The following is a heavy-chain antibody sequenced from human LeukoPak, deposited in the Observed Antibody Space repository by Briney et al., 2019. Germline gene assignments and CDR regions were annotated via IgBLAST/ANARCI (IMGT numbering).Heavy chain of an antibody. Sequence: PSETLSLTCTVSGGSISSYYWSWIRQPPGKGLEWIGYIYYSGSTNYSPSLKSRVTISVDTSKNQFSLKLSSVTAADTAVYYCARGGGIHPFFDYWGQGTLVTVSS. CDR1: GGSISSYY. V-gene: IGHV4-59*01. J-gene: IGHJ4*02. D-gene: IGHD5-18*01. CDR2: IYYSGST. CDR3: ARGGGIHPFFDY.